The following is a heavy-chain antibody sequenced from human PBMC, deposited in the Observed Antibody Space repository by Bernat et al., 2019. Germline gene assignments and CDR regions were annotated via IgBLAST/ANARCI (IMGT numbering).Heavy chain of an antibody. J-gene: IGHJ4*02. CDR3: ATYDILTGYYH. CDR2: IYSGGST. D-gene: IGHD3-9*01. Sequence: EVQLVESGGGLVKPGGSLRLSCAASGFTFSSYSMNWVRQAPGKGLEWVSVIYSGGSTYYADSVKGRFTISRDNSKNTLYLQMNSLRAEDTAVYYCATYDILTGYYHWGQATLVTVSS. V-gene: IGHV3-66*02. CDR1: GFTFSSYS.